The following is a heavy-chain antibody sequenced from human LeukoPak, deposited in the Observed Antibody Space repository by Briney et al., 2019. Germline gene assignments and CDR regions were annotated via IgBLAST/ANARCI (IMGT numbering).Heavy chain of an antibody. CDR2: LNHSGST. Sequence: SETLSLTCAVYGGAFSGYYWSWIRKPPGKGLGWIGELNHSGSTNYNPSLKSRVTLSVDTSKNQFSLKLSSVTAADTAVYYCARATIVVVPAAIRFGLNWFDPWGQGTLVTVSS. V-gene: IGHV4-34*01. D-gene: IGHD2-2*01. J-gene: IGHJ5*02. CDR3: ARATIVVVPAAIRFGLNWFDP. CDR1: GGAFSGYY.